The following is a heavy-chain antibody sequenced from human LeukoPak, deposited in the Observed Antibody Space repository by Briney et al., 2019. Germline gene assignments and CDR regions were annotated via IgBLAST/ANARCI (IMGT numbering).Heavy chain of an antibody. V-gene: IGHV4-31*03. CDR1: GGSISSGGYS. CDR2: IYYSGST. Sequence: SETLSLTCTVSGGSISSGGYSWSWIRQHPGKGLERIGYIYYSGSTYYNPSLKSRVTISVDTSKNQFSLKLSSVTAADTAVYYCARGGSYCSSTSCLERYFDYWGQGTLVTVSS. D-gene: IGHD2-2*01. J-gene: IGHJ4*02. CDR3: ARGGSYCSSTSCLERYFDY.